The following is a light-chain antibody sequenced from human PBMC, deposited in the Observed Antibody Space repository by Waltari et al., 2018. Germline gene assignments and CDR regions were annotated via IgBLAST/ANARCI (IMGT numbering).Light chain of an antibody. CDR2: EDK. V-gene: IGLV3-1*01. CDR1: KLGDKY. Sequence: SYELTQPPSVSVSPGQTVSITCTGHKLGDKYTAWYQQKPGQAPVLVIYEDKKRPSGIPDRVSGSNSGNTATLTISETQAVDEADYYCQAWDTDIVVFGGGTKLTVL. CDR3: QAWDTDIVV. J-gene: IGLJ2*01.